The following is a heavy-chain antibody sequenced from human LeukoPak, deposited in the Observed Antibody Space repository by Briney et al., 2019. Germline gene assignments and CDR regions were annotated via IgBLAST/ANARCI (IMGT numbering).Heavy chain of an antibody. V-gene: IGHV4-38-2*02. J-gene: IGHJ4*02. D-gene: IGHD4-17*01. CDR1: GYSISSGYY. Sequence: SETLSLTCTVSGYSISSGYYWGWIRQPPGKGLEWIGSIYHSGSTYYNPSLKSRVTISVDTSKNQFSLKLSSVTAADTAVYYCARQIHDYGDYDYFDYWGQGTLVTVSS. CDR3: ARQIHDYGDYDYFDY. CDR2: IYHSGST.